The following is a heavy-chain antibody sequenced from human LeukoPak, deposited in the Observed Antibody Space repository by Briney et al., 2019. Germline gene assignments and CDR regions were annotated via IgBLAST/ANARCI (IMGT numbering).Heavy chain of an antibody. CDR1: GFTFRSYW. CDR2: IKQDGNEK. J-gene: IGHJ4*02. CDR3: AREYFYGSGSYYNGY. V-gene: IGHV3-7*04. D-gene: IGHD3-10*01. Sequence: GGSLRLSCAASGFTFRSYWMTWVRQAPGKGLEWVANIKQDGNEKYYVDSVKGRFTISRDNAKNSLYLQMNSLRAEDTAVYYCAREYFYGSGSYYNGYWGQGTLVTVSS.